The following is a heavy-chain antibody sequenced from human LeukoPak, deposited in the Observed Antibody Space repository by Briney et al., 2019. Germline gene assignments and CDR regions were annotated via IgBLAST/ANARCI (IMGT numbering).Heavy chain of an antibody. D-gene: IGHD6-13*01. Sequence: GGSLRLSCAASGFTFNNYDMSWVRQAAGKGLEWVSSISEGGDSTNYADSVKGRFTISRDNPKNTLYLQLNSLRAEDTALYYCAKSLIAAAGTGAFDIWGQGTMVAVLS. CDR2: ISEGGDST. J-gene: IGHJ3*02. CDR3: AKSLIAAAGTGAFDI. V-gene: IGHV3-23*01. CDR1: GFTFNNYD.